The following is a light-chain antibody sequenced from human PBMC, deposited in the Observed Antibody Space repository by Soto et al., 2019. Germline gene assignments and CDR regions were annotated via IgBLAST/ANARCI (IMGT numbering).Light chain of an antibody. CDR1: SSNIGAGYD. Sequence: QSVLTQPPSVSGAPGQRVTISCTGSSSNIGAGYDVHWYQQLPGTAPKLLIYGNSNRPSRVPDRFSGSKSGTSASLAITGLQAEDEADYYCQSYDSSLSVVYVFGTGTKVTVL. V-gene: IGLV1-40*01. CDR2: GNS. J-gene: IGLJ1*01. CDR3: QSYDSSLSVVYV.